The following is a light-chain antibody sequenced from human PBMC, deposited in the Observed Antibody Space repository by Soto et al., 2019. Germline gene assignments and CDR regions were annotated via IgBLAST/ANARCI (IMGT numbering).Light chain of an antibody. Sequence: DVVMTQSPLSLPVTLGQPASISCRSSQSLVYSDGNTYLNWLQQRPGQSPRRLIYKVSNRGSGVPYRFSGSGSGTNFTLEISRVEAEDVGVYYCMQGSRWPLTCGGGTKVEIK. J-gene: IGKJ4*01. CDR3: MQGSRWPLT. V-gene: IGKV2-30*01. CDR2: KVS. CDR1: QSLVYSDGNTY.